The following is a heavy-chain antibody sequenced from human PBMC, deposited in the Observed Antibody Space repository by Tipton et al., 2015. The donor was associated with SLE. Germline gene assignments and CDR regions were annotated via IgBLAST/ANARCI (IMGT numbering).Heavy chain of an antibody. Sequence: SLRLSCAASGFTFSDYSMNWVRQAPGKGLEWVSYISSSSSTIYYADSVKGRFTISRDNAKNSLYLQMNSLRAEDTAVYYCARANGANFDYWGQGTLVTVSS. V-gene: IGHV3-48*01. D-gene: IGHD4-17*01. CDR1: GFTFSDYS. J-gene: IGHJ4*02. CDR3: ARANGANFDY. CDR2: ISSSSSTI.